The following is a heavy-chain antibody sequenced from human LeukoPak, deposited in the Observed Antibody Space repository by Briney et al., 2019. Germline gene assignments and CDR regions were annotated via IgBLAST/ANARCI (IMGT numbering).Heavy chain of an antibody. Sequence: ASVEVSCKASGYTFTGYYMHWVRQAPGQGLEWMGWINPNSGGTNYAQKFQGRVTMTRDTSISTAYMELSRLRSDDTAVYYCARDAVSLNYYDSSGYFPWGQGTMVTVSS. D-gene: IGHD3-22*01. CDR2: INPNSGGT. J-gene: IGHJ3*01. V-gene: IGHV1-2*02. CDR1: GYTFTGYY. CDR3: ARDAVSLNYYDSSGYFP.